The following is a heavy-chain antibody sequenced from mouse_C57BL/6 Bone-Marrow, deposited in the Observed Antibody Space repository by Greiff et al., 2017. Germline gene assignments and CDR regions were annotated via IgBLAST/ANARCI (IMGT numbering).Heavy chain of an antibody. D-gene: IGHD4-1*01. CDR3: ARQGSNSHFDY. Sequence: VQLKESGGDLVKPGGSLKLSCAASGFTFSSYGMSWVRQTPDKRLEWVATISSGGSYTYYPDSVKGRFTISRDNAKNTLYLQMSSLKSEDTAMYYCARQGSNSHFDYWGQGTTLTVSS. CDR1: GFTFSSYG. CDR2: ISSGGSYT. J-gene: IGHJ2*01. V-gene: IGHV5-6*01.